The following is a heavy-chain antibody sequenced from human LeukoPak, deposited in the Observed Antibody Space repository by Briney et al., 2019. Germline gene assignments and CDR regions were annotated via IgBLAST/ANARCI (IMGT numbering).Heavy chain of an antibody. CDR2: IYTSGSA. D-gene: IGHD5-24*01. V-gene: IGHV4-4*07. J-gene: IGHJ4*02. CDR3: AAFRDGYNWHLDY. Sequence: PSETLSLTCTVSGGSISFYYWAWIRQPAGKGLEWIGRIYTSGSANYNPSLKSRVTMSVDTSKNQFSLKLSSVTAADTAVYYCAAFRDGYNWHLDYWGQGTLVTVSS. CDR1: GGSISFYY.